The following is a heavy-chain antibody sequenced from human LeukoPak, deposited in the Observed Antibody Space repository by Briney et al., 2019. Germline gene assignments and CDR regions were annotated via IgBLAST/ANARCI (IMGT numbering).Heavy chain of an antibody. D-gene: IGHD3-22*01. CDR2: INPSGGST. J-gene: IGHJ6*03. Sequence: GASVKVSCKASGYTFTSYYMHWVRQAPGQGLEWMGIINPSGGSTSYAQKFQGRVTMTRDMSTSTVYMELSSLRSEDTAVYYCARTYYYDSSGGGDMDVWGKGTTVTVSS. V-gene: IGHV1-46*01. CDR1: GYTFTSYY. CDR3: ARTYYYDSSGGGDMDV.